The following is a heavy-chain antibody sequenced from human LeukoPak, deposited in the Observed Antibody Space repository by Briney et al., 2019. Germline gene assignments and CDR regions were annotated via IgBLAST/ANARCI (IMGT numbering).Heavy chain of an antibody. CDR1: GYTFTSQG. CDR3: ARDPGGTWGFDY. V-gene: IGHV1-18*01. D-gene: IGHD7-27*01. CDR2: ISIYSGNT. J-gene: IGHJ4*02. Sequence: ASVKVSCKASGYTFTSQGLSWARQAPGQGLEWMGWISIYSGNTNYAQKFQDRISMTTDTSTSTAYMELRSLKSDGTAVYYCARDPGGTWGFDYWGQGALVTVSS.